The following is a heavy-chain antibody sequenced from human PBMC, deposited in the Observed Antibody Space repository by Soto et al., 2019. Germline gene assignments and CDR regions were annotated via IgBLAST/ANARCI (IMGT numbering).Heavy chain of an antibody. CDR1: GCSISSSSYY. D-gene: IGHD2-15*01. Sequence: PSETLSLTCTVSGCSISSSSYYWGWIRQPPGKGLEWIGSIYYSGSTYYNPSLKSRVTISVDTSKNQFSLKLSSVTAADTAVYYCARLARSALGYCSGGSCVMSWGQGTPVTVSS. V-gene: IGHV4-39*01. CDR2: IYYSGST. CDR3: ARLARSALGYCSGGSCVMS. J-gene: IGHJ5*02.